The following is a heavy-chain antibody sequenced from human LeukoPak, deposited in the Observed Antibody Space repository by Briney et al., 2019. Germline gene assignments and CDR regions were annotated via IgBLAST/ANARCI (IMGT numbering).Heavy chain of an antibody. CDR1: GYSISSGYY. CDR2: IYHSGST. V-gene: IGHV4-38-2*01. J-gene: IGHJ4*02. D-gene: IGHD3-10*01. CDR3: ARHSMVRGVIRSGLTQFDY. Sequence: SETLSLTCAVSGYSISSGYYWGWIRQPPGKGLEWIGSIYHSGSTYHNPSLKSRVTISVDTSKNQFSLKLSSVTAADTAVYYCARHSMVRGVIRSGLTQFDYWGQGTLVTVSS.